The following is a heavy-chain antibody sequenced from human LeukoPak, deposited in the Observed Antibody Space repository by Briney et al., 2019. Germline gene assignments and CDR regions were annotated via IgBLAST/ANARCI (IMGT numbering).Heavy chain of an antibody. Sequence: GGSLRLSCTASGFNFRDFSMHWDRQIPGQGLEWVSLVSGDGDVTYYADSVKGRFTISRDNGRNLLYLQMNSLSGEDTAFYYCAKGNNTISFNFDYWGQGTLVTVSS. CDR3: AKGNNTISFNFDY. J-gene: IGHJ4*02. CDR1: GFNFRDFS. V-gene: IGHV3-43*02. CDR2: VSGDGDVT. D-gene: IGHD1-14*01.